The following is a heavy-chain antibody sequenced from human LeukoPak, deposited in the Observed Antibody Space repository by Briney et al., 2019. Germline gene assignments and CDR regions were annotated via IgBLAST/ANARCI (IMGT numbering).Heavy chain of an antibody. Sequence: ASETLSLTCTVSGGSISSGGYYWSWIRQPPGKGLEWIGYIYHSGSTYYNPSLKSRVTISVDTSKNQFSLKLSSVTAADTAVYYCXXDEDSSGPPPAEYGMDVWGQGTTVTVSS. CDR2: IYHSGST. J-gene: IGHJ6*02. V-gene: IGHV4-30-2*01. CDR1: GGSISSGGYY. D-gene: IGHD3-22*01. CDR3: XXDEDSSGPPPAEYGMDV.